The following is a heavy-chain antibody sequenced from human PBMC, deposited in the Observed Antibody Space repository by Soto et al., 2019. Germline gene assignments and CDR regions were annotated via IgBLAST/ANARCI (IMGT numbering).Heavy chain of an antibody. V-gene: IGHV1-46*01. CDR3: ARHLAAGDV. CDR2: INPTGGST. D-gene: IGHD2-8*02. CDR1: GYTFINYY. Sequence: QVQLVRSGAEVKKPGASVKVSCKASGYTFINYYIHWVRQAPGHGLEWMAIINPTGGSTNYAQKFQGRFTLTMDTSTSTVYMELSSVTSEDTAMYYCARHLAAGDVWGRGTLVTVSS. J-gene: IGHJ4*02.